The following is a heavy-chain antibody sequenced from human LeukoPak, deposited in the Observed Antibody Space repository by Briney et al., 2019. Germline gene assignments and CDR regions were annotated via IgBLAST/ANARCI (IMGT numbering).Heavy chain of an antibody. CDR2: INQDGTEK. Sequence: GGSLRLSCAASGFTFTTYWMSWVRQLPGKGLEWVANINQDGTEKYYVDSVKGRFTISRDNAKNSLDLQMNSLRVEDTAVYYCAKWARYCTNGVCYYFDYWGQGTLVTVSS. V-gene: IGHV3-7*03. D-gene: IGHD2-8*01. CDR3: AKWARYCTNGVCYYFDY. J-gene: IGHJ4*02. CDR1: GFTFTTYW.